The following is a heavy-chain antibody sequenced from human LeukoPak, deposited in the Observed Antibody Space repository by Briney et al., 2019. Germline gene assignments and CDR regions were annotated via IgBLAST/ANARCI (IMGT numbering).Heavy chain of an antibody. J-gene: IGHJ4*02. D-gene: IGHD2/OR15-2a*01. CDR3: ARGVYHFDY. CDR1: GFTFDDYA. CDR2: ISWNSGSI. V-gene: IGHV3-9*01. Sequence: GRSLRLSCAASGFTFDDYAMHWVRQAPGKGLEWVSGISWNSGSIGYADSVKGRFTISRDNAKNSLYLQMNSLRAEDTALYYCARGVYHFDYWGQGTLVTVSS.